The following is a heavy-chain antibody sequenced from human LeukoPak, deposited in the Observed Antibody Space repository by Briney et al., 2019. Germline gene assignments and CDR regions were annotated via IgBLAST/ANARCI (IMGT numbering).Heavy chain of an antibody. CDR3: ARLHSSSWLREAHFDY. Sequence: GGSPRLSCAASGFTFSSYSMNWVRQAPGKGLEWVANIKQDGSEKYYVDSVKGRFTISRDNAKNSLYLQMNSLRAEDTAVYYCARLHSSSWLREAHFDYWGQGTLVTVSS. J-gene: IGHJ4*02. V-gene: IGHV3-7*01. CDR2: IKQDGSEK. CDR1: GFTFSSYS. D-gene: IGHD6-13*01.